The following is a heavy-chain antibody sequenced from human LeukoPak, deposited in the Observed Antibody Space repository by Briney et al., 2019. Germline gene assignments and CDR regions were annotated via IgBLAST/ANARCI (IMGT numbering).Heavy chain of an antibody. CDR2: IYHSGST. CDR3: HVAATAYSSVY. J-gene: IGHJ4*02. D-gene: IGHD6-25*01. Sequence: SETLSLTCAVSGGSISISNSNWWSWVRQPPGKGLEWIGEIYHSGSTNYNPSLKSRVTISVDKSKNQFSLKLSPVTAADTAVYSCHVAATAYSSVYWGQGTLVTVSS. V-gene: IGHV4-4*02. CDR1: GGSISISNSNW.